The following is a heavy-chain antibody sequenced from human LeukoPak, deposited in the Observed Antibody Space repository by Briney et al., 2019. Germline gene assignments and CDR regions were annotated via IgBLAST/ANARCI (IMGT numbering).Heavy chain of an antibody. CDR3: ARDFDFWSGGGGLDV. V-gene: IGHV3-48*03. Sequence: GGSLRLSCGAPGFTFSNYDVNWVRQAPGKGLEWVSYISSSGYTIYYADSVKGRFTISRDNARNSLFLQMNTLRAEDTAVYLCARDFDFWSGGGGLDVWGQGTTVIVSS. CDR1: GFTFSNYD. CDR2: ISSSGYTI. J-gene: IGHJ6*02. D-gene: IGHD3-3*01.